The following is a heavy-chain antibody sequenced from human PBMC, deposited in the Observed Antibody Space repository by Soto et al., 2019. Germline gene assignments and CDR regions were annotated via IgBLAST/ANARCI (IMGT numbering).Heavy chain of an antibody. D-gene: IGHD3-22*01. CDR2: IYYSGST. J-gene: IGHJ3*02. CDR1: GGSISSGGYY. CDR3: ARDTGEYYCDRSGFMRYDAFDI. Sequence: QVQLQESGPGLVKPSQTLSLTCTVSGGSISSGGYYWSWIRQHPGKGLEWIGYIYYSGSTYYNPSLPSRVTRSVETSKNQFSLKLSSGTAADTAVYYCARDTGEYYCDRSGFMRYDAFDIWGQGTMVTVSS. V-gene: IGHV4-31*03.